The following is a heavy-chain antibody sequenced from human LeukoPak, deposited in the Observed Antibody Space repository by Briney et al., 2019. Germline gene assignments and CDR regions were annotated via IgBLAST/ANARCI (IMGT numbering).Heavy chain of an antibody. Sequence: GGSLRLSCTASGFKFDAYAMHWVRQAPGKGLEWVSGISGTAGATYYADSVKGRFTISRDNPGKTLYLQMSSLRADDTALYYCTKEGLDTPILTSWYFDLWGRGTLVTVS. V-gene: IGHV3-23*01. CDR3: TKEGLDTPILTSWYFDL. J-gene: IGHJ2*01. CDR1: GFKFDAYA. D-gene: IGHD5-18*01. CDR2: ISGTAGAT.